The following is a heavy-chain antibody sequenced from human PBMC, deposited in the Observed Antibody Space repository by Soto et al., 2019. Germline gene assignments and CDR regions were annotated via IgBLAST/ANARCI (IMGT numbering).Heavy chain of an antibody. CDR2: IHYSGNM. CDR3: ASLIAASGTFNWFDP. CDR1: GGSISSGEYY. Sequence: PSETLSLTCTVSGGSISSGEYYWSWIRQPPGKGLEWIGYIHYSGNMYYNSSLKSRVTISVDTSKNQFSLKLSSVTAADTAVYYCASLIAASGTFNWFDPWGQGTLVTVSS. J-gene: IGHJ5*02. V-gene: IGHV4-30-4*01. D-gene: IGHD6-13*01.